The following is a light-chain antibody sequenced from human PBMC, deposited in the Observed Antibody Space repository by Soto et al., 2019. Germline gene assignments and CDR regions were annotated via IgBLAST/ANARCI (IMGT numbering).Light chain of an antibody. V-gene: IGKV1-27*01. J-gene: IGKJ4*01. Sequence: DIQMTQSPSSVSASLGDRVTITCRASQSIGVYLAWFQQKPGNVPKLLIYAASTLQSGVPSRFSGSGSGTDFTLTISSLPPEDVATYYCQKYNSAPLTFGGGTKVEIK. CDR1: QSIGVY. CDR2: AAS. CDR3: QKYNSAPLT.